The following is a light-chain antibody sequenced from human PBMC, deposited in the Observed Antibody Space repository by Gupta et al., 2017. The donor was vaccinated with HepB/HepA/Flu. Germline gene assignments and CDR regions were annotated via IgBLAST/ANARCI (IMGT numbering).Light chain of an antibody. Sequence: DIQMTQSASALSASAGDRLNITCRASQTISFYLNWYRQKTWKAPEPLIYGASILHSGVSARFSGSQSGTDFTLTINTLQAEDFATYYCQQSISSPFTFGHGTKVDVK. CDR1: QTISFY. CDR2: GAS. CDR3: QQSISSPFT. V-gene: IGKV1-39*01. J-gene: IGKJ3*01.